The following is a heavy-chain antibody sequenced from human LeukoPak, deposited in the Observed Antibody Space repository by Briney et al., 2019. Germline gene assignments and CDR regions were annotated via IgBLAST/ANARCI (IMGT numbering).Heavy chain of an antibody. CDR2: ISAYNGNT. Sequence: ASVKVSCKASGYTFTSYGISWVRQAPGQGLEWMGWISAYNGNTNYAQKLQGRVTMTTDTSTSTAYMELRSLRSDDTAVYYCARVVLRIVVAGTEDYWGQGTLVTVSS. CDR1: GYTFTSYG. J-gene: IGHJ4*02. CDR3: ARVVLRIVVAGTEDY. D-gene: IGHD6-19*01. V-gene: IGHV1-18*01.